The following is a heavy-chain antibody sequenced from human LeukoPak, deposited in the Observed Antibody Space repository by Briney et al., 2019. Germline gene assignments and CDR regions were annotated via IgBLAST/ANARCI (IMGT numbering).Heavy chain of an antibody. V-gene: IGHV3-48*01. J-gene: IGHJ4*02. CDR3: ARSFDC. Sequence: PGGSLRLSCAASGFTFSTYTMNRVRQAPGKGLEWVSYISDSGSTIYYADSVKGRFTISRDNAKNSLYLQMNSLRAEDTAVYYCARSFDCWGQGTLVTVSS. CDR2: ISDSGSTI. CDR1: GFTFSTYT.